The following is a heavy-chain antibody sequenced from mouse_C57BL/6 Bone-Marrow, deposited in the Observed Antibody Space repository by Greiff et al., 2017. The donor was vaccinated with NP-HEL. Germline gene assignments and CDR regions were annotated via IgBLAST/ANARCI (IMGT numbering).Heavy chain of an antibody. CDR3: ARDDYYGSRGFAY. Sequence: QVHVKQSGAELARPGASVKLSCKASGYTFTSYGISWVKQRTGQGLEWIGEIYPRSGNTYYNEKFKGKATLTADKSSSTAYMELRSLTSEDSAVYFCARDDYYGSRGFAYWGQGTLVTVSA. V-gene: IGHV1-81*01. J-gene: IGHJ3*01. CDR1: GYTFTSYG. D-gene: IGHD1-1*01. CDR2: IYPRSGNT.